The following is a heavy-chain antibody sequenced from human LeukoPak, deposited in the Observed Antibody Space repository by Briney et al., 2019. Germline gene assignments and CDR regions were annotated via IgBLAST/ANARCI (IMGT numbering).Heavy chain of an antibody. CDR3: ARDTPKTTVTADY. CDR1: GFTFSSYS. Sequence: GGSLRLSCAASGFTFSSYSMNWVRQAPGKGLEWVSSISSSSSYIYYADSVKGRFTISRDNAKNSLYLQMNSLRAEDTAVYYCARDTPKTTVTADYWGQGTLVTVSS. J-gene: IGHJ4*02. D-gene: IGHD4-17*01. CDR2: ISSSSSYI. V-gene: IGHV3-21*01.